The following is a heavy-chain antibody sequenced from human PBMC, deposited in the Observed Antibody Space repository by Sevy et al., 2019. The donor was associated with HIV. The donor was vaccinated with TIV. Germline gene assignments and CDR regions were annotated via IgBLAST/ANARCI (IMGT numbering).Heavy chain of an antibody. Sequence: GGSLRLSCAASGFTFSSYAMSWVRQAPGKGLEWVSAISGSGGSTYYADSVKGRSTISRDNSKNTLYLQMNSLRAEDTAVYYCAKDPHDILTGYYAYFDYWGQGTLVTVSS. J-gene: IGHJ4*02. D-gene: IGHD3-9*01. CDR2: ISGSGGST. CDR1: GFTFSSYA. CDR3: AKDPHDILTGYYAYFDY. V-gene: IGHV3-23*01.